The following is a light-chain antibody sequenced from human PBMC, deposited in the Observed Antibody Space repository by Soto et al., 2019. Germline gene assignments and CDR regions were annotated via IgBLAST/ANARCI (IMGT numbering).Light chain of an antibody. CDR2: GAS. CDR3: QQLNSFPIP. V-gene: IGKV1-9*01. J-gene: IGKJ3*01. CDR1: QGIANF. Sequence: IQLTQSPSSLSASVGDRVTISCRASQGIANFLAWYQQKPGKAPKLLIYGASTLQSGVPSRFSGSGSGTDFTLTISSLQPEDFATYSCQQLNSFPIPSGPGTKVDIK.